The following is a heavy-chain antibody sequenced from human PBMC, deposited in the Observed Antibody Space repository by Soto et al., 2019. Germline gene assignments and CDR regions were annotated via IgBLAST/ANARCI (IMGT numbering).Heavy chain of an antibody. CDR3: TNNFV. CDR2: VRSKTNNYAT. Sequence: EVKVVQSGGGLVQPGGSLKLSCAASGFAFNDSAMHWVRQASGKGLEWVARVRSKTNNYATAYPVSVRGRFTVSRDDSMGTTYLQMNSLKTEDTAMYYCTNNFVWGQGVLVTVSS. J-gene: IGHJ4*02. V-gene: IGHV3-73*01. CDR1: GFAFNDSA. D-gene: IGHD2-15*01.